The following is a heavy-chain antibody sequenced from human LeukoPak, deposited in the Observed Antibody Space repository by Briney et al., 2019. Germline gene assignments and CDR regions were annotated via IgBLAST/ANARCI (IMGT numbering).Heavy chain of an antibody. Sequence: SETLSLTCAVYGGSFSGYYWSWIRQPPGKGLEWIGEISHSGSTNYNPSLKSRVTISVDTSKNQFSLKLSSVTAADTAVYYCARGFDHYYGSGSYFRWGQGTLVTVSS. CDR1: GGSFSGYY. D-gene: IGHD3-10*01. J-gene: IGHJ4*02. CDR3: ARGFDHYYGSGSYFR. V-gene: IGHV4-34*01. CDR2: ISHSGST.